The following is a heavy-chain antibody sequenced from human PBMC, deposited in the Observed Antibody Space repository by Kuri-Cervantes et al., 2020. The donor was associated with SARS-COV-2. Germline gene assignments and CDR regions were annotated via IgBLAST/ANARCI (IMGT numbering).Heavy chain of an antibody. CDR3: ARDLYCSSTSCYADYYYGMDV. CDR1: GGTFSSYA. CDR2: IIPIFGTA. D-gene: IGHD2-2*01. J-gene: IGHJ6*02. V-gene: IGHV1-69*13. Sequence: SVKVSCKASGGTFSSYAISWVRQAPGQGLEWMGGIIPIFGTANYAQKFQGRVTITADESTSTAYMELSSLRSEDTAVYYCARDLYCSSTSCYADYYYGMDVWGQGTTVTVSS.